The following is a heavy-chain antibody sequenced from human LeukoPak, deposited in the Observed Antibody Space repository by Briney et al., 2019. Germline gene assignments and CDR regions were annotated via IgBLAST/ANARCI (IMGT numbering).Heavy chain of an antibody. CDR3: SRVSLYYYGSSGYRDAFDI. D-gene: IGHD3-22*01. Sequence: GGTLRLSCAASGFTFSSYGMSSVRQAPGTGLEWFSAISGSGVRTYYADSVKGRFTISRENAQNSFYLQLNSLRSRDPTVQCCSRVSLYYYGSSGYRDAFDIWGQGTMVTVSS. J-gene: IGHJ3*02. CDR2: ISGSGVRT. CDR1: GFTFSSYG. V-gene: IGHV3-23*01.